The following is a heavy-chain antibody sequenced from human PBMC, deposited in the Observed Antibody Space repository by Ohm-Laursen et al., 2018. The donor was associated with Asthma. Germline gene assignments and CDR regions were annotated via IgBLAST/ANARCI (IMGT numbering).Heavy chain of an antibody. V-gene: IGHV3-23*01. J-gene: IGHJ6*02. CDR1: GFNFGSYA. D-gene: IGHD4/OR15-4a*01. Sequence: SLRLSCTASGFNFGSYAMNWVRQPPGKGLEWVSEISSTGGSTDYADSVKGRFTTSRDNSKSTMYLQMNSLRAEDTAVYYCAKVGLTYYNAMDVWGQGTTVTVSS. CDR2: ISSTGGST. CDR3: AKVGLTYYNAMDV.